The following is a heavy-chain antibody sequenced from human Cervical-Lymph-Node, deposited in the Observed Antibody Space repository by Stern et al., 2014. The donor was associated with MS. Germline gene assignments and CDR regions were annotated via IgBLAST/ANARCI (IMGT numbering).Heavy chain of an antibody. V-gene: IGHV5-51*01. CDR1: GYTFTSYW. Sequence: VQLVESGPEVKRPGESLKISCQASGYTFTSYWIGWVRQMPGKGLEWIAIIFPEGSDIGYSPSFQGQVTISAEKSSSTAYLQWNNLKASDTAIYYCARQRYFDYWGQGTLVTVSS. CDR2: IFPEGSDI. J-gene: IGHJ4*02. CDR3: ARQRYFDY.